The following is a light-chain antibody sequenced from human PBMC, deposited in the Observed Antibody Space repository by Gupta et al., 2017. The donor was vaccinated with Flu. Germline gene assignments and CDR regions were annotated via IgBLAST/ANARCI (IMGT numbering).Light chain of an antibody. CDR1: EDINTY. J-gene: IGKJ2*01. CDR2: SAS. V-gene: IGKV1-39*01. Sequence: DIQMTQSPSSLYVSLGDRISITCRASEDINTYLNWYQQRPGESPKLLVYSASTLQGGVPSRFSGSGSGTDFTLTIARVQPGDFATYYCQQTDSMPNTFGQGT. CDR3: QQTDSMPNT.